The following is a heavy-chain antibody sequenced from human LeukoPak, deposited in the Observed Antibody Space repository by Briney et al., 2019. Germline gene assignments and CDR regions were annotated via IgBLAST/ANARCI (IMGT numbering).Heavy chain of an antibody. CDR2: SSGSGGGT. J-gene: IGHJ4*02. D-gene: IGHD3-10*01. CDR1: GFTFSSYA. Sequence: GRSLRLSCAASGFTFSSYAMSWVRQAPGKGLEWVSASSGSGGGTYYADSVKGRFTISRDNSKSTLYLQMNSLRAEDTAVYYCAKGGIAMVRGVQTTFDYWSQGTLVTVSS. V-gene: IGHV3-23*01. CDR3: AKGGIAMVRGVQTTFDY.